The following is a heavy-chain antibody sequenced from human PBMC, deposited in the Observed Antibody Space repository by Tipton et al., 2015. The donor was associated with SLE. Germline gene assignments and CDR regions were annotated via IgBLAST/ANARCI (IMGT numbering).Heavy chain of an antibody. CDR3: ARRSSSSDFDF. D-gene: IGHD6-6*01. Sequence: TLSLTCTVSGGSIISSHYWTWIRQPPGKGLEWIGYIYYSGSTTYNPSLKGRVTISVDTSKNQFSLKLSSVTAADTAVYYCARRSSSSDFDFWGQGTLVTVSS. J-gene: IGHJ4*02. V-gene: IGHV4-59*11. CDR2: IYYSGST. CDR1: GGSIISSHY.